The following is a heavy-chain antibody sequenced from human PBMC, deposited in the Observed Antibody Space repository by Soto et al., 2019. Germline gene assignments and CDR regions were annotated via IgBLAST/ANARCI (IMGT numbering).Heavy chain of an antibody. V-gene: IGHV3-33*01. CDR1: GFTFSSYG. CDR3: ARDPPGYCSGGSCYFPGAFDI. D-gene: IGHD2-15*01. J-gene: IGHJ3*02. CDR2: IWYDGSNK. Sequence: GGSLRLSCAASGFTFSSYGMHWVRQAPGKGLEWVAVIWYDGSNKYYADSVKGRFTISRDNSKNTLYLQMNSLRAEDTAVYYCARDPPGYCSGGSCYFPGAFDIWGQGTMVTVSS.